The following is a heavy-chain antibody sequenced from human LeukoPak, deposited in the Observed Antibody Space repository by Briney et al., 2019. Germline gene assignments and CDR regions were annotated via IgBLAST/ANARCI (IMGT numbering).Heavy chain of an antibody. D-gene: IGHD2-2*02. Sequence: PSETLSLTCTVSGGSISRYYWSWIRQPPGPGLEGIGYIYYSGSTNYNPSLESRVTISVDTSNNQFSLKLSSVTAADTAVYYCAREVVVPAAIRGYFDYWGQGTLVTVSS. CDR1: GGSISRYY. CDR3: AREVVVPAAIRGYFDY. J-gene: IGHJ4*02. V-gene: IGHV4-59*01. CDR2: IYYSGST.